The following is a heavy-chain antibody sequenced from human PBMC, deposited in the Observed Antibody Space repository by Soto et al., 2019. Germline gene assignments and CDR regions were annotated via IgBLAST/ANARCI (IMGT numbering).Heavy chain of an antibody. Sequence: QVHLVESGGGVVQPGRSLRPSCAVSGFTFSAFGMHSVRQSPGKGLEWVAIISYDGILKYYADSVKGRFTISRDTSKGALYLPMNRLTPEDTAVYYCAKDFKVSGGHYGSLNYYCGMDVWGQGTTVTVSS. CDR3: AKDFKVSGGHYGSLNYYCGMDV. V-gene: IGHV3-30*18. CDR1: GFTFSAFG. CDR2: ISYDGILK. J-gene: IGHJ6*02. D-gene: IGHD3-10*01.